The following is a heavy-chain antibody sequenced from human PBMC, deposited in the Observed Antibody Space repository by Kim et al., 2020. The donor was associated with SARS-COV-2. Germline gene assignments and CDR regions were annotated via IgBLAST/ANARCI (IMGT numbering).Heavy chain of an antibody. CDR3: AGVRAGRFGELALA. D-gene: IGHD3-10*01. V-gene: IGHV4-34*01. J-gene: IGHJ5*02. Sequence: NPSLKSRVSIPVDTSKNQFSLKLSSVTAADTAVYYCAGVRAGRFGELALAWGQGTLVTVSS.